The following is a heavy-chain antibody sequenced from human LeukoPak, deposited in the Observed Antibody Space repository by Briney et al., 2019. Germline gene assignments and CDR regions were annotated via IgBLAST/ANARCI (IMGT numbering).Heavy chain of an antibody. Sequence: SETLSLTCTVSGGSVSSGSYYWSWIRQPPGKGLEWIGYIYYSGSTNYNPSLKSRVTISVDKSKNQFSLKLSSVTAADTAVYYCARRGATMVRGVMIDYWGQGTLVTVSS. J-gene: IGHJ4*02. CDR3: ARRGATMVRGVMIDY. CDR2: IYYSGST. V-gene: IGHV4-61*01. CDR1: GGSVSSGSYY. D-gene: IGHD3-10*01.